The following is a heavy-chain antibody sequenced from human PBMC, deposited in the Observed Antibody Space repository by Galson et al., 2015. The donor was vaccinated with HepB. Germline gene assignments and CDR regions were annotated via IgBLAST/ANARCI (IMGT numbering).Heavy chain of an antibody. CDR2: IKQDGSEK. J-gene: IGHJ6*02. CDR1: GFTFSSYW. CDR3: AKVLGEVVDPYGMDV. D-gene: IGHD2-2*01. Sequence: SLRLSCAASGFTFSSYWMSWVRQAPGKGLEWVANIKQDGSEKYYVDSVKGRFTISRDNSKNTLYLQMNSLRAEDTAVYYCAKVLGEVVDPYGMDVWGQGTTVTVSS. V-gene: IGHV3-7*03.